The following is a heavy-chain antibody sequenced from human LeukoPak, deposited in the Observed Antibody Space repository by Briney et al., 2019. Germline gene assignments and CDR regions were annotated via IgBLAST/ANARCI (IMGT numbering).Heavy chain of an antibody. V-gene: IGHV1-2*02. CDR3: ARXXXXXXXPDY. CDR2: INPNSGGT. CDR1: GYTFTGYY. Sequence: ASVKVSCKASGYTFTGYYMHWVRQAPGQGLEWMGWINPNSGGTNYAQKFQGRVTMTRDTPISTAYMALSRLRSDETAVYYCARXXXXXXXPDYWGQGTLVTVSS. J-gene: IGHJ4*02.